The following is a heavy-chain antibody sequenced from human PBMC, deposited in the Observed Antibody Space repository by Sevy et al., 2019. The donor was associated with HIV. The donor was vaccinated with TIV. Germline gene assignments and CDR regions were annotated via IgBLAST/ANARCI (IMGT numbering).Heavy chain of an antibody. CDR1: GRSTSSYY. Sequence: LETLSLTCSVSGRSTSSYYWSWIRQPPGKGLEWMGYIHYSGITKYNPSLKSRVTISVDTFKDHFSLKLNSVTAADTAVYYCARLSQQLVGFFDYWGQGTLVTVSS. V-gene: IGHV4-59*01. J-gene: IGHJ4*02. D-gene: IGHD6-6*01. CDR2: IHYSGIT. CDR3: ARLSQQLVGFFDY.